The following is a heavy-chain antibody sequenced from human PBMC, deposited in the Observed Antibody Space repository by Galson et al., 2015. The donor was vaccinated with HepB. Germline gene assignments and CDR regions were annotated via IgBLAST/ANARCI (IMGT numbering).Heavy chain of an antibody. D-gene: IGHD3-22*01. CDR2: IYYSGST. CDR1: GGSVSSGSYY. J-gene: IGHJ4*02. V-gene: IGHV4-61*01. CDR3: ARNNYDRTLGY. Sequence: LSLTCTVSGGSVSSGSYYWSWIRQPPGKGLEWIGYIYYSGSTNYNPSLKSRVTISVDTSKNQFSLKLSSVTAADTAVYYCARNNYDRTLGYWGQGTLVTVSS.